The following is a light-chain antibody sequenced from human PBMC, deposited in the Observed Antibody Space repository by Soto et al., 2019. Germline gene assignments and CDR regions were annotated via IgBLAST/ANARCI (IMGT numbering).Light chain of an antibody. CDR1: SSDVGGYNY. V-gene: IGLV2-14*01. CDR2: EVN. Sequence: QSALTQPASVSGSPGQSITISCTGTSSDVGGYNYVSWYQQHPGKVPKLMIYEVNSRPAWGSNRFSGSKSGNTATLTISGRQAAEEDADYCRCSGASLTYVFGTGTKLTVL. J-gene: IGLJ1*01. CDR3: CSGASLTYV.